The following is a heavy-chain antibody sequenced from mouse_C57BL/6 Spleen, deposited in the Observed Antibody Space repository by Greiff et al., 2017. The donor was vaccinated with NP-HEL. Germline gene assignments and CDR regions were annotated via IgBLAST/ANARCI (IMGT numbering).Heavy chain of an antibody. J-gene: IGHJ2*01. Sequence: QVQLQRSGAELVRPGASGKMSCKASGYTFPTYPIEWMKQIHGKSLDGIGNFHPYNDVTKYNEKFKGKATLTVEKASSTVYLELSRLTSDDSAFYYCARMGSSWYFDYWGQGTTLTVSS. V-gene: IGHV1-47*01. CDR2: FHPYNDVT. D-gene: IGHD1-1*01. CDR1: GYTFPTYP. CDR3: ARMGSSWYFDY.